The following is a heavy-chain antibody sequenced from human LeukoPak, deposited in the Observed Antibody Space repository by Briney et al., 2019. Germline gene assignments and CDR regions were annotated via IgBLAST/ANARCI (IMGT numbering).Heavy chain of an antibody. CDR1: GYSISSGYY. V-gene: IGHV4-38-2*02. D-gene: IGHD6-19*01. J-gene: IGHJ4*02. CDR2: IYHSGST. Sequence: SETLSLTCTVSGYSISSGYYWGWIRQPPGKGLEWIGSIYHSGSTYYNPSLKSRVTISVDTSKNQFSLKLSSVTAADTAVYYCARSLQWLVLSWGQGTLVTVSS. CDR3: ARSLQWLVLS.